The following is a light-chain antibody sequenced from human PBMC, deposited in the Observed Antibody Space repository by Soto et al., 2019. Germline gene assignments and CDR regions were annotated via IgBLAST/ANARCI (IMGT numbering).Light chain of an antibody. CDR1: QCISSL. J-gene: IGKJ5*01. V-gene: IGKV1-5*03. CDR2: KAS. CDR3: QQYNSYPLT. Sequence: DIQMTQSPSTLSASVGDRVTITCRASQCISSLLAWYQQKPGRAPTLLFYKASTLESGVPSRFSGSGSGTEFSLTISSLQPSDSATYYCQQYNSYPLTFGRVTRLEIK.